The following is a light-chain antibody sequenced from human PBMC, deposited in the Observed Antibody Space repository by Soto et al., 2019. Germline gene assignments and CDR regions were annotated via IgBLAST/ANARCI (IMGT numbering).Light chain of an antibody. CDR2: GAS. CDR1: QSITNN. CDR3: QPYHHWPPWA. Sequence: EMVMTQSPASLSVSPGGRATLSCRASQSITNNLAWYQQKPGQAPRLLTYGASARATGIPARFSGSGSETDFTLTISSLQSEHSAVYYCQPYHHWPPWAFGQGTKVEIK. V-gene: IGKV3-15*01. J-gene: IGKJ1*01.